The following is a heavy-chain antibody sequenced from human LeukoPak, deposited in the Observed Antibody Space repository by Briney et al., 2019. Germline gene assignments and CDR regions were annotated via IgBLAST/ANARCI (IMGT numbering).Heavy chain of an antibody. CDR2: INTDGTVT. CDR1: GVTFSKFW. J-gene: IGHJ4*02. CDR3: ATKQWLAPPPDS. Sequence: GGSLRLSCAASGVTFSKFWMLWVRQAPGKGLESVSRINTDGTVTTYADSVKGRFTVSRDNADNTMFLQMNSVRDEDTAVYYCATKQWLAPPPDSWGQGTPVTVSS. V-gene: IGHV3-74*01. D-gene: IGHD6-19*01.